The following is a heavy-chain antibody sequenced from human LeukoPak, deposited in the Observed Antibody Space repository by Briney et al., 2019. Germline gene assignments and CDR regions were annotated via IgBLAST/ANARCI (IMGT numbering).Heavy chain of an antibody. Sequence: PSETLSLTCTVSGGSIGSYYWSWIRQPAGKGLEWIGRVYTSGSTNYNPSLKSRVTMSVDTSKNQFSLKLSSVTAADTAVYYCARDYFARYCSGGSCYNWFDPWGQGTLVTVSS. J-gene: IGHJ5*02. V-gene: IGHV4-4*07. D-gene: IGHD2-15*01. CDR1: GGSIGSYY. CDR3: ARDYFARYCSGGSCYNWFDP. CDR2: VYTSGST.